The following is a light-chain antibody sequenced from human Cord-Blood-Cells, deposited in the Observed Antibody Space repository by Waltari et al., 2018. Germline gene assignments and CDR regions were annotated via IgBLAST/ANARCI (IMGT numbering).Light chain of an antibody. CDR1: SSDVGGYNY. Sequence: QSALTQPASVSGSPGQSITISCTGTSSDVGGYNYVSWYQQYPGKAPKLTIYDVSKRPSGVSNRFSGSKSGNTASLTISGLQAEDEADYYCSSYTSSSTLVFGGGTKLTVL. J-gene: IGLJ2*01. V-gene: IGLV2-14*01. CDR2: DVS. CDR3: SSYTSSSTLV.